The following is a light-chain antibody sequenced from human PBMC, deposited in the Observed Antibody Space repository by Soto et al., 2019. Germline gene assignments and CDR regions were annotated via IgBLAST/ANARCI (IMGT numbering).Light chain of an antibody. V-gene: IGKV3-15*01. J-gene: IGKJ5*01. CDR3: QQYNNWPKIT. Sequence: ETVLTQSPGTLSLSPGQRATPSCRAIQSVSNNYLAWYQQKPGQAPRLLIYGASTRASGITARFSGSGSGTEFTLTISSLQSGDFALYYCQQYNNWPKITFGQGTRLEIK. CDR2: GAS. CDR1: QSVSNN.